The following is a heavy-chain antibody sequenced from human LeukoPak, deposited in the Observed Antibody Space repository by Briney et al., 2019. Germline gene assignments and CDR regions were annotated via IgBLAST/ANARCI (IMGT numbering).Heavy chain of an antibody. CDR2: IIPIFGTA. D-gene: IGHD6-19*01. J-gene: IGHJ4*02. CDR1: GGTFSSYV. Sequence: ASVKVSCKASGGTFSSYVISWVRQAPGQGLEWMGGIIPIFGTANYAQKLQGRVSMTLDTSTSTVYMELNSLESEDTAMYYCARDNSGWSVDYWGQGTLVTVTS. CDR3: ARDNSGWSVDY. V-gene: IGHV1-69*06.